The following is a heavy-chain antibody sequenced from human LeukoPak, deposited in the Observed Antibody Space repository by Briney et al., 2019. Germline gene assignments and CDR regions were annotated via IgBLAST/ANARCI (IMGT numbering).Heavy chain of an antibody. CDR1: GYTFTGYY. J-gene: IGHJ4*02. D-gene: IGHD6-13*01. Sequence: ASVKVSCKASGYTFTGYYIHWVRQAPGQGLEWMGWIDPNSGGTDYAQKFQGRVTVTRDTSISTAYMELSRLRSDDTAVYYCARDKSSSWYGGVDHWGQVTLVTVSS. CDR2: IDPNSGGT. V-gene: IGHV1-2*02. CDR3: ARDKSSSWYGGVDH.